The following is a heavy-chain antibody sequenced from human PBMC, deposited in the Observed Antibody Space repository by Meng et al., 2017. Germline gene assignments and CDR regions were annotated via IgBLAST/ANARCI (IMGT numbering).Heavy chain of an antibody. Sequence: VRLQEAGPGLVKPSGTLSLTCAVSGGAISSSNWWSWVRQPPGKGLEWIGEIYHSGSTNYNPSLKSRVTISVDKSKNQFSLKLSSVTAADTAVYYCARWSIYCSGGSCYSFDYWGQGTLVTVSS. CDR2: IYHSGST. V-gene: IGHV4-4*02. J-gene: IGHJ4*02. D-gene: IGHD2-15*01. CDR3: ARWSIYCSGGSCYSFDY. CDR1: GGAISSSNW.